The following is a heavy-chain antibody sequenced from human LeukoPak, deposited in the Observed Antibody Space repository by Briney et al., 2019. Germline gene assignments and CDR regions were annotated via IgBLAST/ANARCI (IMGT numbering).Heavy chain of an antibody. CDR2: IYYSGST. J-gene: IGHJ3*02. CDR1: GGSISSYY. CDR3: ARSEAVITIHAFDI. V-gene: IGHV4-59*01. Sequence: QVQLQESGPGLVKPSETLSLTCTVSGGSISSYYWSWIRQPPGKGLEWIGYIYYSGSTNYNPSLKSRVTISVDTSKNQFSLKLSSVTAADAAVYYCARSEAVITIHAFDIWGQGTMVTVSS. D-gene: IGHD3-22*01.